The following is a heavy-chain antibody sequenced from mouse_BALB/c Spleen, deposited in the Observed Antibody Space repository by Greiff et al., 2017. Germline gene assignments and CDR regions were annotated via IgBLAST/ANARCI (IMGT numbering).Heavy chain of an antibody. CDR1: GYAFSSYW. CDR2: IYPGDGDT. D-gene: IGHD2-1*01. J-gene: IGHJ4*01. CDR3: ARKTGGNEDYYAMDY. V-gene: IGHV1-80*01. Sequence: QVQLQQSGAELVRPGSSVKISCKASGYAFSSYWMNWVKQRPGQGLEWIGQIYPGDGDTNYNGKFKGKATLTADKSSSTAYMQLSSLTSEDSAVYFCARKTGGNEDYYAMDYWGQGTSVTVSS.